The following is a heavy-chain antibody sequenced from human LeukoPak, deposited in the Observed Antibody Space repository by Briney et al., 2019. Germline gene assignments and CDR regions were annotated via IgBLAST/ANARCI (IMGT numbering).Heavy chain of an antibody. CDR2: INDSGSV. CDR3: ARRLVDSGASQVSDD. V-gene: IGHV4-34*01. D-gene: IGHD2-15*01. J-gene: IGHJ4*02. Sequence: PSETLSLTCAVYSGSFSGYYWSWTRQPPGKGLEWIGEINDSGSVNCNPSLKNRVTLSVDTSKNQFSLRLSSVAAADTAVYYCARRLVDSGASQVSDDWGQGTLVTVSS. CDR1: SGSFSGYY.